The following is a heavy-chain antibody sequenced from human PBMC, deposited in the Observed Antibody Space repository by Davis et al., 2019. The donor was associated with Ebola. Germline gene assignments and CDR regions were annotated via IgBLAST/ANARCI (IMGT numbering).Heavy chain of an antibody. V-gene: IGHV3-74*01. D-gene: IGHD3-10*01. CDR2: ISSDGSST. J-gene: IGHJ4*02. CDR1: GFTFSSYW. Sequence: ESLKISCAASGFTFSSYWMHWVRQAPGKGLVWVSRISSDGSSTSYADSVKGRFTISRDNSKNTLYLQMNSLRAEDTAVYYCAKDLSRSMVRGVIIKGDLGYWGQGTLVTVSS. CDR3: AKDLSRSMVRGVIIKGDLGY.